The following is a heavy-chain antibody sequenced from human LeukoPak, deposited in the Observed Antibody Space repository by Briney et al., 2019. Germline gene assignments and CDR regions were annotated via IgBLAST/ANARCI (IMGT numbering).Heavy chain of an antibody. CDR2: IYHSGRT. V-gene: IGHV4-31*03. D-gene: IGHD2-2*02. J-gene: IGHJ3*02. CDR1: GGSISRGGYY. Sequence: PSETLSLTCTVSGGSISRGGYYWSWIRQYPGKGLEWIGNIYHSGRTYYNLSLKSRLTVSVDTSRNQFSLKLRSVSAADTAVYYCARVYTRDAFDIWGQGTMVTVSS. CDR3: ARVYTRDAFDI.